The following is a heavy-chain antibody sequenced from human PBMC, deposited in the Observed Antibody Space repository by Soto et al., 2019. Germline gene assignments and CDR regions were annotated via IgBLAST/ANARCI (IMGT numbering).Heavy chain of an antibody. V-gene: IGHV3-23*01. Sequence: PGGSLRLSCAAFGFTFSSHAIYWVRQAPGKGLEWVSAISGSGSSTYYSHSVQGRFTISRDNSKKTLYLQMNSLRAEDTAVYYCARDPTSMIVVGNFDYWGEGTLVTVSS. J-gene: IGHJ4*02. CDR3: ARDPTSMIVVGNFDY. D-gene: IGHD3-22*01. CDR2: ISGSGSST. CDR1: GFTFSSHA.